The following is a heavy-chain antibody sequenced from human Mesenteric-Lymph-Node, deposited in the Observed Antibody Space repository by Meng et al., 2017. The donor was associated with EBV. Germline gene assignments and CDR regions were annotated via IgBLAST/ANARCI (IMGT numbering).Heavy chain of an antibody. D-gene: IGHD3-10*01. J-gene: IGHJ4*02. CDR3: ARSGLYVDY. Sequence: VRLVGSGVGLVQPGGSLRLSCAASGYSLTSYDINWVRQAPGQGLEWMGWMNPNSGDTGFAQKFEGRVTMTRDVSTGTAYMEVTRLRSEDTAVYFCARSGLYVDYWGQGSLVTVSS. V-gene: IGHV1-8*02. CDR2: MNPNSGDT. CDR1: GYSLTSYD.